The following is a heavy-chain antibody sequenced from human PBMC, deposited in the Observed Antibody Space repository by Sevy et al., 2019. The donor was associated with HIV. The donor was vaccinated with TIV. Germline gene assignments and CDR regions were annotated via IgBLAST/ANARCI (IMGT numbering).Heavy chain of an antibody. Sequence: GGSLRLSCTASGLKFDDYAMHWVRQPPGKGLEWVSRITWDGGRTGYADSVKGRFIISRDNTKSSLYLQMNSLRAEDTALYYCAKDLRRGDILTGYLNYWGQGILVTVSS. CDR2: ITWDGGRT. D-gene: IGHD3-9*01. CDR3: AKDLRRGDILTGYLNY. V-gene: IGHV3-9*01. J-gene: IGHJ4*02. CDR1: GLKFDDYA.